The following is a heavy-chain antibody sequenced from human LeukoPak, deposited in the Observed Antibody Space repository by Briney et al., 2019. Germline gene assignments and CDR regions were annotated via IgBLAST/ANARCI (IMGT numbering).Heavy chain of an antibody. CDR3: ARAQDSPAAGGTAVDYYFDY. D-gene: IGHD6-13*01. CDR1: GGSFSGYY. V-gene: IGHV4-34*01. J-gene: IGHJ4*02. CDR2: INHSGST. Sequence: RPSETLSLTCAVYGGSFSGYYWSWIRQPPGKGLEWIGEINHSGSTNYNPSLKSRVTISVDTSKNQFSLKLSSVTAADTAVYCCARAQDSPAAGGTAVDYYFDYWGQGTLVTVSS.